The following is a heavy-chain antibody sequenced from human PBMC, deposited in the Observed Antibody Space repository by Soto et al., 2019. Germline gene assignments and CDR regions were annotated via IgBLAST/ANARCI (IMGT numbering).Heavy chain of an antibody. CDR2: INAGNGNT. Sequence: QVQLVQSGAEVTKPGASVKVSCKTSGYTFTNYAIYWVRQAPGQRLEWMGWINAGNGNTKYSQKFQDRFTITRDTSASIAYMKLSSLRSEDTAMYYCARAEGLDYWGQGTLVTVS. CDR1: GYTFTNYA. J-gene: IGHJ4*02. CDR3: ARAEGLDY. V-gene: IGHV1-3*01.